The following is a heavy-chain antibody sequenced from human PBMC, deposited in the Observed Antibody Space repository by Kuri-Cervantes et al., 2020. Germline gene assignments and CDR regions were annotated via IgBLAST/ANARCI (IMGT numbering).Heavy chain of an antibody. CDR3: ARVLWFGQRNKGPSDY. V-gene: IGHV1-24*01. CDR2: FDPEDGET. D-gene: IGHD3-10*01. J-gene: IGHJ4*02. CDR1: GYTLTELS. Sequence: ASEKVPCKVSGYTLTELSMRWVRQAAGKGLEWMGGFDPEDGETNYAQKSQGRVTMTEDTSTDTAYMELSSLRSEDTAVYYCARVLWFGQRNKGPSDYWGQGTLVTVSS.